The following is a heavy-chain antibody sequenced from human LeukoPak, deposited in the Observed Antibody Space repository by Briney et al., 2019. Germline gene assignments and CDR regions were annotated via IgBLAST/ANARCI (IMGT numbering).Heavy chain of an antibody. CDR2: IYYSGST. CDR3: ARTFSHDAFDI. V-gene: IGHV4-31*03. J-gene: IGHJ3*02. CDR1: GGSISSDDFY. Sequence: PSGTLSLTCTVSGGSISSDDFYWSWVRQHPGKGLEWIGYIYYSGSTYYNPSLKSRVTMSVDTSKNQFSLRLNSVTAADTAVYYCARTFSHDAFDIWGQGTMVTVSS.